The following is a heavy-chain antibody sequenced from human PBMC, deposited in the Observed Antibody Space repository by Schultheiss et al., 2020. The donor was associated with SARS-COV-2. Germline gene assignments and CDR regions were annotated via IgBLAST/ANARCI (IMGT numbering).Heavy chain of an antibody. Sequence: GGERRLSCAASGFTFTNYNMNWVRQAPGKGLEWVSSISDSSSYIYYADSVKGRFTISRDTARNSLYLQMNSLRAEDTAVYYCARDTQKYSSSSYYYYYYMDVWGKGTTVTVSS. CDR2: ISDSSSYI. D-gene: IGHD6-6*01. V-gene: IGHV3-21*01. J-gene: IGHJ6*03. CDR3: ARDTQKYSSSSYYYYYYMDV. CDR1: GFTFTNYN.